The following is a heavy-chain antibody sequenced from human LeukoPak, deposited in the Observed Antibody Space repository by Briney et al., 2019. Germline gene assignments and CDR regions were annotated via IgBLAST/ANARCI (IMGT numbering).Heavy chain of an antibody. D-gene: IGHD3-10*01. CDR2: ISYDGRDQ. J-gene: IGHJ4*02. CDR1: GFSLRGYA. V-gene: IGHV3-30-3*01. CDR3: ARIGLGVSFGSGFDY. Sequence: PGGSLRLSCVASGFSLRGYAMHWVRQAPGKGGLEWVTMISYDGRDQYYADSVKGRFTISRDDSKNTLSLQMNSLRVEDTAMYHCARIGLGVSFGSGFDYWGQGTLVTVTS.